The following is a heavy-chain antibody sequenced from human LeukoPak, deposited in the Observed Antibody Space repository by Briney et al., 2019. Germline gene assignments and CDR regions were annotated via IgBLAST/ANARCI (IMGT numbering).Heavy chain of an antibody. Sequence: PGGSLRLSCAASGFTFSSYWMSWVRQAPGKGLEWVAFIRYDGSNKYYADSVKGRFTISRDNSKNTLYLQMNSLRAEDTAVYYCAKGEDIVVVVAATFGYSFDYWGQGTLVTVSS. V-gene: IGHV3-30*02. J-gene: IGHJ4*02. CDR2: IRYDGSNK. CDR3: AKGEDIVVVVAATFGYSFDY. D-gene: IGHD2-15*01. CDR1: GFTFSSYW.